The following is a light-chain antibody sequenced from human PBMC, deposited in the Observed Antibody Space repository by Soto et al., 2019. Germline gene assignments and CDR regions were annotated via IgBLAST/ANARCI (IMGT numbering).Light chain of an antibody. CDR2: GAS. Sequence: EIAMTQSPATLSVSPGERATLSCRASQSVSTNLAWYQQKPGQAPRLLIYGASTRATGVPARFSGSGSGTEFTLTISSMQSEDFAVYYCQQYNNWPPFTFGHGTKVDIK. V-gene: IGKV3-15*01. J-gene: IGKJ3*01. CDR1: QSVSTN. CDR3: QQYNNWPPFT.